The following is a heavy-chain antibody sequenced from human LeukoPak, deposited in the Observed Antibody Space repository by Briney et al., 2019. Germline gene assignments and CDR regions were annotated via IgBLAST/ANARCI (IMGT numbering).Heavy chain of an antibody. V-gene: IGHV3-33*08. J-gene: IGHJ6*04. CDR1: GFTFSSYE. CDR3: ARACSGGSCYPQDDYYYYGMDV. D-gene: IGHD2-15*01. Sequence: GGSLRLSCAASGFTFSSYEMNWVRQAPGKGLEWVAVIWYDGSNKYYADSAKGRFTISRDNSKNTLYLQMNSLRAEDTAVYYCARACSGGSCYPQDDYYYYGMDVWGKGTTVTVSS. CDR2: IWYDGSNK.